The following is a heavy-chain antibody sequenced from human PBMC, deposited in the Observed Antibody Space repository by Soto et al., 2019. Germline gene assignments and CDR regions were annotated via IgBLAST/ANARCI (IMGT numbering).Heavy chain of an antibody. J-gene: IGHJ1*01. Sequence: QVQLQESGPGLVKPSQTLSLTCTVSGGSVSGGVYYWNWIRQHPEKGLEWIGYISYSGSTYYNTSPMSRVTITAAPSKTQFSLKLSSVTVANTAVYYCARSSVGGAGYFQHWGQGTQVIVSS. V-gene: IGHV4-31*03. CDR3: ARSSVGGAGYFQH. D-gene: IGHD6-19*01. CDR2: ISYSGST. CDR1: GGSVSGGVYY.